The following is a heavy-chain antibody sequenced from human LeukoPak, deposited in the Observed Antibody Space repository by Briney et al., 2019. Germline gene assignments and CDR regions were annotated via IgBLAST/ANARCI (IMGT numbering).Heavy chain of an antibody. CDR1: GGSISSSSYY. D-gene: IGHD3-22*01. Sequence: PSETLSLTCTVSGGSISSSSYYWGWIRQPPGKGLEWIGSIYYSGSTYYNPSLKSRVTISVDTSKNQFSLKLSSVTAADTAVYYCARRYDSRMLHAFDIWGQGTMVTVSS. CDR2: IYYSGST. V-gene: IGHV4-39*01. J-gene: IGHJ3*02. CDR3: ARRYDSRMLHAFDI.